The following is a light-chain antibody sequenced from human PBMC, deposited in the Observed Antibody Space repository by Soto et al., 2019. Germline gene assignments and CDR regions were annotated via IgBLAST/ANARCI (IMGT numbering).Light chain of an antibody. V-gene: IGLV3-21*01. Sequence: SYELTQPPSVSVAPGKTARITCGGNNIGSERVHWYQQKPGQAPVLVIYYDSDRPLGIPERFSGSKSGNTATLTISRVEAGDEADYYCHVWDSTSDHPLCVFGTGTKLTVL. CDR1: NIGSER. CDR2: YDS. CDR3: HVWDSTSDHPLCV. J-gene: IGLJ1*01.